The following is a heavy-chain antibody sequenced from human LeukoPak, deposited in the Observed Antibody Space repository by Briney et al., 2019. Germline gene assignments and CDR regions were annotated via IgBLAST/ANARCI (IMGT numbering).Heavy chain of an antibody. Sequence: SETLSLTCTVSGGSISSYYWSWIRQPPGKGLEWIGYIYYSGSTNYNPSLKSRVTISVDTSKNQFSLKLSSVTAADAAVYYCARAQLGGSYFDYWGQGTLVTVSS. D-gene: IGHD1-26*01. CDR3: ARAQLGGSYFDY. CDR2: IYYSGST. CDR1: GGSISSYY. V-gene: IGHV4-59*01. J-gene: IGHJ4*02.